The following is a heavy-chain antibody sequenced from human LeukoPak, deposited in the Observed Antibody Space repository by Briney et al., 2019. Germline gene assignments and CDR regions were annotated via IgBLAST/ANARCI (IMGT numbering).Heavy chain of an antibody. D-gene: IGHD6-19*01. CDR2: ISGTGDAT. CDR3: ARSSGWYKGLFDY. J-gene: IGHJ4*02. Sequence: TGGSLRLSCAASGFTFSSYAMSWVRQAPGKGLEWVSAISGTGDATWYPDSVKGRFTISRDNSKNTLYLQMNSLRAEDTAVYYCARSSGWYKGLFDYWGQGTLVTVSS. CDR1: GFTFSSYA. V-gene: IGHV3-23*01.